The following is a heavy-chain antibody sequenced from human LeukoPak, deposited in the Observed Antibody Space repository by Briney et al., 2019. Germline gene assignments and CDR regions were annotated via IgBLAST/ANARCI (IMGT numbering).Heavy chain of an antibody. CDR2: INHSGST. CDR3: ARGRKGIAVAGKGRYYFDY. J-gene: IGHJ4*02. D-gene: IGHD6-19*01. CDR1: GGSFSGYY. V-gene: IGHV4-34*01. Sequence: SETLSLTCAVYGGSFSGYYWSWIRQPPGKGLEWIGEINHSGSTNCNPSLKSRVTISVDTSKNQFSLKLSSVTAADTAVYYCARGRKGIAVAGKGRYYFDYWGQGTLVTVSS.